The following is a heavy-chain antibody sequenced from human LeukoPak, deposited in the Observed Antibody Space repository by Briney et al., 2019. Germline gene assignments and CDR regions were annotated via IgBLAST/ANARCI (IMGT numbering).Heavy chain of an antibody. CDR2: IIPILGIA. D-gene: IGHD6-13*01. CDR1: GGTLSSYA. V-gene: IGHV1-69*04. J-gene: IGHJ5*02. CDR3: ARGGIGYSSILFDP. Sequence: SVKVSCKASGGTLSSYAISWVRQPPGQGLEWMGRIIPILGIANYAQKFQGRVTITADKSTSTAYMELSSLRSEDTAVYYCARGGIGYSSILFDPWGQGTLVTVSS.